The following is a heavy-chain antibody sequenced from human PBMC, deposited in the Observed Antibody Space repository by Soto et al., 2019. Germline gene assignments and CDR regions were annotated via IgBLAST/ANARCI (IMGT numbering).Heavy chain of an antibody. CDR3: ARHRGQKLVRQKYYYYYGMDV. J-gene: IGHJ6*02. CDR2: IYYSGST. CDR1: GGSISSSSYY. V-gene: IGHV4-39*01. D-gene: IGHD6-13*01. Sequence: SETLSLTCTVSGGSISSSSYYWGWIRQPPGKGLEWIGSIYYSGSTYYNPSLKSRVTISVDTSKNQFSLKLSSVTAADTAVYYCARHRGQKLVRQKYYYYYGMDVWGQGTTVTVSS.